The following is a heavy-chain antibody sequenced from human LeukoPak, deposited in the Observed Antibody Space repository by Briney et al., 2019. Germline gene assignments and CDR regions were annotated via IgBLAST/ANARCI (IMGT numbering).Heavy chain of an antibody. CDR2: IYYSGSP. CDR3: ARAWGV. D-gene: IGHD3-10*01. V-gene: IGHV4-59*01. J-gene: IGHJ4*02. Sequence: PSETLSLTCTVSGGSISSYYWSWIRQPPGKGLEWIGYIYYSGSPNYNPSLKSRVTISVDTSKNQFSLKLSSVTAADTAVYYCARAWGVWGQGTLVTVSS. CDR1: GGSISSYY.